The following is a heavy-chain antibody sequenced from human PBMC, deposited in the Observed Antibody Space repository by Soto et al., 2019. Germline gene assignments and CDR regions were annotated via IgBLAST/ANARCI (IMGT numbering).Heavy chain of an antibody. V-gene: IGHV3-23*01. D-gene: IGHD3-16*02. Sequence: GGFLRLSCAASGFTFSSYAMSWVRQAPGKGLEWVSAISGSGGSTYYADSVKGRFTISRDNSKNTLYLQMNSLRAEDTAVYYCAKDPYRYFWFDPWGQGTLVTVSS. CDR3: AKDPYRYFWFDP. J-gene: IGHJ5*02. CDR2: ISGSGGST. CDR1: GFTFSSYA.